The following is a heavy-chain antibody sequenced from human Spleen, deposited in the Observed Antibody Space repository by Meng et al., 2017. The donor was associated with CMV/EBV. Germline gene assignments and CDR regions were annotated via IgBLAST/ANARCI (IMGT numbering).Heavy chain of an antibody. CDR1: GFTFSTYA. Sequence: GGSLRLSCAASGFTFSTYAMSWVRQAPGKGLEWVSGFSGSGGNTKYADSVKGRFTNSRDNSKNTLYLQKKSLRAEDTAVDSCAKGVDWAMTYYFDYWGQGTLVTVSS. CDR2: FSGSGGNT. CDR3: AKGVDWAMTYYFDY. V-gene: IGHV3-23*01. D-gene: IGHD3-9*01. J-gene: IGHJ4*02.